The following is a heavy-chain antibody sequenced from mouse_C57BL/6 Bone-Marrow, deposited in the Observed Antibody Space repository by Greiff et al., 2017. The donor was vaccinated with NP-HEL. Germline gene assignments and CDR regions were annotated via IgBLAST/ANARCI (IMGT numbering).Heavy chain of an antibody. CDR3: ARSKYGNSYAMDY. V-gene: IGHV1-69*01. D-gene: IGHD2-10*02. CDR2: IDPSDSYT. J-gene: IGHJ4*01. Sequence: QVQLQQPGAELVMPGASVKLSCKASGYTFTSYWMHWVKQRPGQGLEWIGEIDPSDSYTNYNQKFKGKSTLTVDKSSSPAYMQLSSLTSEDSAVYYCARSKYGNSYAMDYWGQGTSVTVSS. CDR1: GYTFTSYW.